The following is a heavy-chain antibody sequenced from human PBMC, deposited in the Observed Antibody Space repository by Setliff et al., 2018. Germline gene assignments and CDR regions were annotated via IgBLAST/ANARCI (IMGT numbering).Heavy chain of an antibody. D-gene: IGHD2-15*01. Sequence: GESLKISCAASGFIFRDYTMVWVRQAPGKGLVWVSRITSDGSSTTSADSVKGRVTNSRDNAKSTLYLQMNSLRAEDTAVYYCARDVFCSGGSCDNWFDPWGQGTLVTVSS. J-gene: IGHJ5*02. V-gene: IGHV3-74*01. CDR1: GFIFRDYT. CDR3: ARDVFCSGGSCDNWFDP. CDR2: ITSDGSST.